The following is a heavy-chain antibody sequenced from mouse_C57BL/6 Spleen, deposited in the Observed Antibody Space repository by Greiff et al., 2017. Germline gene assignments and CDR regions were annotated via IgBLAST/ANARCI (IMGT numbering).Heavy chain of an antibody. CDR1: GFTFSNYW. V-gene: IGHV6-3*01. J-gene: IGHJ2*01. CDR2: IRLKSDNYAT. CDR3: TEGDYDVNY. D-gene: IGHD2-4*01. Sequence: DVKLVESGGGLVQPGGSMKLSCVASGFTFSNYWMNWVRQSPEKGLEWVAQIRLKSDNYATHYAESVKGRFTISRDDSKSSVYLQMNNLRAEDTGIYYCTEGDYDVNYWGQGTTLTVSS.